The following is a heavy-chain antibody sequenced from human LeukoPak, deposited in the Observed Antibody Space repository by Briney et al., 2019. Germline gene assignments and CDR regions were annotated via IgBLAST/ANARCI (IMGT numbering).Heavy chain of an antibody. D-gene: IGHD4-11*01. V-gene: IGHV1-46*01. CDR3: ARDLASTGQQLEYLQH. Sequence: WASVNGSCKASGYPFAGYFIHWVRQAPGQGHEWMGIINPSGGDTSYAQKFQGRVTMTRDTSTRTVYMERSSLRSEDTAIYYCARDLASTGQQLEYLQHWGQGTLVTVSS. CDR1: GYPFAGYF. J-gene: IGHJ1*01. CDR2: INPSGGDT.